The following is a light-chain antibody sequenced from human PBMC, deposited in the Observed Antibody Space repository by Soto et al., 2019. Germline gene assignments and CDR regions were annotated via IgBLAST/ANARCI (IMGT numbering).Light chain of an antibody. CDR1: SSDVGGYNY. Sequence: QSVLTQPASVSGSPGQSITIACTGTSSDVGGYNYVSWYQQHPGKAPKLMIYEVSNRPSEVSNRFSGSKSGNTASLTISGLQAEDEGNYYCSSYTSGSTLVVFGGGTKATVL. CDR3: SSYTSGSTLVV. V-gene: IGLV2-14*01. J-gene: IGLJ2*01. CDR2: EVS.